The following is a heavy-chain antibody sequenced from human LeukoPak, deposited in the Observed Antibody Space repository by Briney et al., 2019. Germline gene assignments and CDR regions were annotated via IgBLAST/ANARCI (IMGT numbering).Heavy chain of an antibody. J-gene: IGHJ5*02. V-gene: IGHV4-34*01. D-gene: IGHD6-13*01. CDR3: ARLSSSWYVSWWFDP. CDR1: GGSFSGYY. Sequence: SETLSLTCAVYGGSFSGYYWSWIRQPPGKGLEWIGEINHSGSTNYNPSLKSRVTISVDTSKNQFSLKLSSVTAADTAVYYCARLSSSWYVSWWFDPWGQGTLVTISS. CDR2: INHSGST.